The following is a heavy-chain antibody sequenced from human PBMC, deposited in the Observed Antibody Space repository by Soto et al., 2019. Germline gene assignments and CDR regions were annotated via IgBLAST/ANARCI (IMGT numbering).Heavy chain of an antibody. CDR3: VRERTIFGVAPGGGVDV. CDR2: IYSSGTT. D-gene: IGHD3-3*01. J-gene: IGHJ6*02. CDR1: GGSISGHY. V-gene: IGHV4-4*07. Sequence: PSETLSLTCSVSGGSISGHYWSWIRLPAGRRLQWVGRIYSSGTTNYNPSLKSRVRMSLDKSKNQFSLDLTSVTAADTAVYYCVRERTIFGVAPGGGVDVWGQGTTVTVSS.